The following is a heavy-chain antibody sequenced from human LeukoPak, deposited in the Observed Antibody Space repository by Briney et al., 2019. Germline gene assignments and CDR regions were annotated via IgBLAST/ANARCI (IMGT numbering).Heavy chain of an antibody. Sequence: ASVKVSCKAFGYTFTGYYMHWVRQAPGQGLEWMGWINPNSGGTNYAQKFQGRATMTRDTSISTAYMELSRLRSDDTAVYYCARQAAARPGPIDYWGQGTLVTVSS. CDR3: ARQAAARPGPIDY. J-gene: IGHJ4*02. CDR2: INPNSGGT. D-gene: IGHD2-2*01. CDR1: GYTFTGYY. V-gene: IGHV1-2*02.